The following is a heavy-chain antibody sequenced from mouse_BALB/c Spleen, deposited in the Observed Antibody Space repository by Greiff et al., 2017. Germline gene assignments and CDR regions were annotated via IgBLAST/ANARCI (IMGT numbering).Heavy chain of an antibody. CDR2: IRLKSNNYAT. D-gene: IGHD1-1*01. CDR1: GFTFSNYW. CDR3: IYGSAFAY. J-gene: IGHJ3*01. V-gene: IGHV6-6*02. Sequence: EVHLVESGGGLVQPGGSMKLSCVASGFTFSNYWMNWVRQSPEKGLEWVAEIRLKSNNYATHYAESVKGRFTISRDDSKSSVYLQMNNLRAEDTGIYYCIYGSAFAYWGQGTLVTVSA.